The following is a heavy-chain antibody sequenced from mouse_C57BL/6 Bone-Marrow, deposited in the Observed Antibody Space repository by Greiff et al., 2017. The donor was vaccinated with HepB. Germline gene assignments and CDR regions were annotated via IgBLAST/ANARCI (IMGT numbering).Heavy chain of an antibody. CDR1: GFSFNTYA. Sequence: EVQRVESGGGLVQPKGSLKLSCAASGFSFNTYAMNWVRKAPGKGLEWVARIRSKSNNYATYYADSVKDRFTISRDDSESMLYLQMNNLKTEDTAMYYGVRPYDYDEAWFAYWGQGTLVTVSA. CDR2: IRSKSNNYAT. CDR3: VRPYDYDEAWFAY. V-gene: IGHV10-1*01. D-gene: IGHD2-4*01. J-gene: IGHJ3*01.